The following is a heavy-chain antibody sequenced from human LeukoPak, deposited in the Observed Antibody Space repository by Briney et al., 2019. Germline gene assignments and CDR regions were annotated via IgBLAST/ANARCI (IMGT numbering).Heavy chain of an antibody. V-gene: IGHV3-64*01. D-gene: IGHD1-7*01. J-gene: IGHJ4*02. CDR2: INTNGGAT. CDR1: GFTFSSYA. CDR3: ARAQTGATSYFFDD. Sequence: GGSLRLSCAASGFTFSSYAMYWVHQAPGKGLEYVSGINTNGGATFYAKSVKGRFTISRDDSKNTLYLHMGSLRGEDMAVYYCARAQTGATSYFFDDWGQGTLVTVSS.